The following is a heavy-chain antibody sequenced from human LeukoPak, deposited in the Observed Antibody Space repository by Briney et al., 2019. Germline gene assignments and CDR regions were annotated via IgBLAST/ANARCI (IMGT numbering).Heavy chain of an antibody. J-gene: IGHJ6*02. CDR3: ARAVSDHNSGYGMDV. D-gene: IGHD3-10*01. Sequence: GGSLRLSCAASGFTFSSYAMSWVRQAPGKGLEWLSDISGSGATLYYKDSVKGRFTISRDNAKNSLYLQMNSLRGEDTALYYCARAVSDHNSGYGMDVWGQGTTVTVSS. CDR1: GFTFSSYA. V-gene: IGHV3-48*04. CDR2: ISGSGATL.